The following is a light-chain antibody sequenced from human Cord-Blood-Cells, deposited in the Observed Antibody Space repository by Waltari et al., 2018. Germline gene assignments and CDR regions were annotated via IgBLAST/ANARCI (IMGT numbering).Light chain of an antibody. Sequence: SSELTQDPAVSVALGQTVRITCQGDSLRRYYASRYQQKPGQAPVLVIYGKNNRPSGIPDRFSGSSSGNTASLTITGAQAEDEADYYCNSRDSSGNHQVFGTGTKVTVL. CDR1: SLRRYY. CDR3: NSRDSSGNHQV. J-gene: IGLJ1*01. V-gene: IGLV3-19*01. CDR2: GKN.